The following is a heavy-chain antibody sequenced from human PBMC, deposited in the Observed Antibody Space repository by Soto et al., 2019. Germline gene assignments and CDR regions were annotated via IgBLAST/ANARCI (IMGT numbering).Heavy chain of an antibody. CDR1: GFTFSSYI. CDR2: ISSSSSYI. Sequence: GGSLRLSCAASGFTFSSYIMNWVRQAPGKGLEWVSSISSSSSYIYYADSVKGRFTISRDNAKNSLYLQMNSLRAEDTAVYYCASTVVEGKSDYWGQGTLVTVSS. V-gene: IGHV3-21*01. CDR3: ASTVVEGKSDY. D-gene: IGHD2-15*01. J-gene: IGHJ4*02.